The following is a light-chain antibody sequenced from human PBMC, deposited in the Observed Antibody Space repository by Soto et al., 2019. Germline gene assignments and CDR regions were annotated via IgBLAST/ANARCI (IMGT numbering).Light chain of an antibody. CDR1: SSDVGGYNY. V-gene: IGLV2-14*01. CDR3: SSYTSSSTRL. CDR2: DVS. Sequence: QSVLTQPASVSGSPGQSITISCTGTSSDVGGYNYVSWYQQYPGKAPKVMIFDVSNRPSGVSDRFSGSKSGNTAFLTISGLQADDEADYYCSSYTSSSTRLFGGGTKLTVL. J-gene: IGLJ3*02.